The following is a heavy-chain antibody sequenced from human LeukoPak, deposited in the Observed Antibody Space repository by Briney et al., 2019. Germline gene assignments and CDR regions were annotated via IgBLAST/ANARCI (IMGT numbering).Heavy chain of an antibody. CDR1: GFTFNSFA. CDR2: ISRNGGST. Sequence: PGGSLRLSCSASGFTFNSFAMHWVRQAPGKGLEYVAAISRNGGSTYYADSVKGRFTISRDNSKSTLYLQMSSLRAEDTAVYLCVKDLRSDFMGGVSRYLSYWGRGTLVTVSS. D-gene: IGHD3-3*01. V-gene: IGHV3-64D*09. CDR3: VKDLRSDFMGGVSRYLSY. J-gene: IGHJ4*02.